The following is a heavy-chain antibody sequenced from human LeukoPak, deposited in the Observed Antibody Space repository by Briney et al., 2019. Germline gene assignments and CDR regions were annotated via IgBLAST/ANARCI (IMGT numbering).Heavy chain of an antibody. D-gene: IGHD3-3*01. J-gene: IGHJ6*03. Sequence: GGSLRLSCAASGFTFSSYGTHWVRQAPGKGLEWVAFIRYDGSNKYYADSVKGRFTISRDNSKNTLYLQMNSLRAEDTAVYYCAKDRTRGITIFGVVITDYYYYYMDVWGKGTTVTVSS. V-gene: IGHV3-30*02. CDR3: AKDRTRGITIFGVVITDYYYYYMDV. CDR2: IRYDGSNK. CDR1: GFTFSSYG.